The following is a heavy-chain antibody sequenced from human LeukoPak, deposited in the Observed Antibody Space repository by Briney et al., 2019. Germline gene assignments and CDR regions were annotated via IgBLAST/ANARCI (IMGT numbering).Heavy chain of an antibody. CDR1: GFSFSSYG. CDR3: AKGITIFGVAPTGFDY. V-gene: IGHV3-30*02. J-gene: IGHJ4*02. Sequence: GGSLRLSCAASGFSFSSYGMHWVRQAPGKGLAWVAFIRYDGSNKYYADSVKGRFTISRDNSKNTLYLQMNSLRAEDTAVYYCAKGITIFGVAPTGFDYWGQGTLVTVSS. D-gene: IGHD3-3*01. CDR2: IRYDGSNK.